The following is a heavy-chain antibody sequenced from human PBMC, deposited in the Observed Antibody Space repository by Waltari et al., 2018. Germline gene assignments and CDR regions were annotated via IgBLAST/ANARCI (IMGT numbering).Heavy chain of an antibody. CDR2: IYYSGST. CDR3: ARAWGGSGWWSYRLFDY. CDR1: GGSISSYY. V-gene: IGHV4-59*01. Sequence: QVQLQESGPGLVKPSETLSLTCTVSGGSISSYYWSWIRQPPGKGLEWIGYIYYSGSTNYNPSLKSRVTISVDTSKNQFSLKLSSVTAADTAVYYCARAWGGSGWWSYRLFDYWGQGTLVTVSS. D-gene: IGHD6-19*01. J-gene: IGHJ4*02.